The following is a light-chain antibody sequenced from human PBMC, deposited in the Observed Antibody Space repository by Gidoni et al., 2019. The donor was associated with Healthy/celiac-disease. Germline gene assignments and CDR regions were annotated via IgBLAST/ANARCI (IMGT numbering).Light chain of an antibody. Sequence: EIVLTKSPATLSLSPGERATLSCRASQSVSSYLAWYQQKPGQAPRLLNYDASNRATGIPARFSGSGSGTDFTLTISSLEPEDFAVYYCQQRSNWPGTFGQGTKVEIK. CDR1: QSVSSY. CDR3: QQRSNWPGT. CDR2: DAS. V-gene: IGKV3-11*01. J-gene: IGKJ1*01.